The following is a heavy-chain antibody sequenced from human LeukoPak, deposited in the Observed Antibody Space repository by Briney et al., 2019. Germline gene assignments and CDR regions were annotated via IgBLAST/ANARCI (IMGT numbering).Heavy chain of an antibody. CDR3: ARVWGISWFDP. Sequence: SETLSLTCTVSGGSISSGSYYWSWIRQPAGKGLEWIGRIYTSGSTNYNPSLKSRVTISVDTSKNQFSLKLSSVTAADTAVYYCARVWGISWFDPWGQGTLVTVSS. D-gene: IGHD3-16*01. V-gene: IGHV4-61*02. J-gene: IGHJ5*02. CDR1: GGSISSGSYY. CDR2: IYTSGST.